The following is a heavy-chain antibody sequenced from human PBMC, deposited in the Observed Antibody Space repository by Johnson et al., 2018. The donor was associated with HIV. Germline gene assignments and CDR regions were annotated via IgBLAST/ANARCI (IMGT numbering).Heavy chain of an antibody. CDR1: GFSVSTSY. D-gene: IGHD5-12*01. J-gene: IGHJ3*02. CDR3: AKDFSGYSGYGDAFDI. V-gene: IGHV3-30*18. CDR2: ISYDGSNK. Sequence: QMLLVESGGDLVQPGGSLRLSCAASGFSVSTSYMTWVRQAPGKGLEWVAVISYDGSNKYYADSVKGRFTISRDNSKNTLYLQMNSLRAEDTAVYYCAKDFSGYSGYGDAFDIWGQGTMVTVSS.